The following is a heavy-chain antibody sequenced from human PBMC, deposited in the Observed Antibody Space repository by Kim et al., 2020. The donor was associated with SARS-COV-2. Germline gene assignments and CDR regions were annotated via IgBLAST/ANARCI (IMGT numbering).Heavy chain of an antibody. CDR3: AREVRDYYDSSGYYD. J-gene: IGHJ4*02. Sequence: SGKGRFTNSRDNAKNSLYLQMNSLRAEDTAVYYCAREVRDYYDSSGYYDWGQGTLVTVSS. V-gene: IGHV3-21*01. D-gene: IGHD3-22*01.